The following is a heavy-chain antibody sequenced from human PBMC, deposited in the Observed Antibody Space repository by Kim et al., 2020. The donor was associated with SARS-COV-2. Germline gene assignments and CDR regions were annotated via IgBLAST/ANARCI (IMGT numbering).Heavy chain of an antibody. CDR3: TRPLELRNDY. Sequence: ATAYAASVKGRFTISRDDSKNTAYLQMNSLKTEDTAVYYCTRPLELRNDYWGQGTLVTVSS. V-gene: IGHV3-73*01. J-gene: IGHJ4*02. D-gene: IGHD1-7*01. CDR2: AT.